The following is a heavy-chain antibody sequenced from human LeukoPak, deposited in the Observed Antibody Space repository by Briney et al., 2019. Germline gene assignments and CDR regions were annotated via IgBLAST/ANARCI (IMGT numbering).Heavy chain of an antibody. CDR2: VHHSGST. J-gene: IGHJ6*03. Sequence: PSETLSLTCGVYGGSFSDYYWSWIRQPPGKGLEWIGEVHHSGSTNYNPSLKSRVTISVDTSKSQFSLNLSSVNAADTAVYYCARGRTPRRTYYYDSSAYFGMDVWGKGTTVTVSS. CDR1: GGSFSDYY. V-gene: IGHV4-34*01. D-gene: IGHD3-22*01. CDR3: ARGRTPRRTYYYDSSAYFGMDV.